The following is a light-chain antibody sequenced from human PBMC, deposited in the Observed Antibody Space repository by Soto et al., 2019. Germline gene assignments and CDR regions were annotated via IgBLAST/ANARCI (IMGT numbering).Light chain of an antibody. V-gene: IGKV1-5*03. Sequence: DIQMTQSPSILSTSVGDRVTITCRASQSGSGWLAWYQQKPWKAPKLLIYRVSSLRSGVPSRFSGNASGTESTLTISGLQPDDFATHYCKQYDRSPLTFGGGTKVEI. J-gene: IGKJ4*01. CDR1: QSGSGW. CDR2: RVS. CDR3: KQYDRSPLT.